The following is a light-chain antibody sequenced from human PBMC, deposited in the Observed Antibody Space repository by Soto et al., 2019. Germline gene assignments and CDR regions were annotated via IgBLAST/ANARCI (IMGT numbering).Light chain of an antibody. CDR2: EGS. CDR1: SSDVGSYNL. CDR3: CSYAGSSTFYVV. J-gene: IGLJ2*01. Sequence: QSALTQPASVSGSPGQSITISCTGTSSDVGSYNLVSWYQQHPGKAPKLMIYEGSKRPSGVSNRFSGSKSGNTASLTISGLQAEYEADYYCCSYAGSSTFYVVFGGGTKVTVL. V-gene: IGLV2-23*01.